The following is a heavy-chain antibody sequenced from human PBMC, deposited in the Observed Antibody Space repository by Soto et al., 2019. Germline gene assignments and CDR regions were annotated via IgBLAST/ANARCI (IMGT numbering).Heavy chain of an antibody. CDR2: IIPVFRAP. D-gene: IGHD1-1*01. V-gene: IGHV1-69*12. J-gene: IGHJ6*02. Sequence: QVQLVQSGSEVKKPGSSVKVSCKVSGGTFSTSAVSWVRQAPGQGLEWMGGIIPVFRAPDYAQKFQGRVTITAEESATTAFRELTGLGFEDTAVYYCARDKDRLQVGGNYYYMTDVWGQGTTVTVSS. CDR1: GGTFSTSA. CDR3: ARDKDRLQVGGNYYYMTDV.